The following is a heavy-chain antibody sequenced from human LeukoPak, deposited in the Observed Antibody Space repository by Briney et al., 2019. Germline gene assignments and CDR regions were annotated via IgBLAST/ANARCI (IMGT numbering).Heavy chain of an antibody. CDR1: GYTFTSYA. V-gene: IGHV1-3*01. J-gene: IGHJ4*02. CDR2: INAGNGNT. D-gene: IGHD6-19*01. Sequence: ASVKVSCKASGYTFTSYAMHWVRQAPGQRLEWMGWINAGNGNTKYSQKFQGRVTITRDTSASTAYMELSSLRSEGTAVYYCARGYSSGWYQGGFDYWGQGTLVTVSS. CDR3: ARGYSSGWYQGGFDY.